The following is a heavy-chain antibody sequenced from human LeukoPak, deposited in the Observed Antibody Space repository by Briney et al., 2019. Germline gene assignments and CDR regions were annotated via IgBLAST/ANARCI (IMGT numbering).Heavy chain of an antibody. CDR1: GDSVSSNSAA. V-gene: IGHV6-1*01. D-gene: IGHD4-17*01. CDR3: TRGGGAFDY. CDR2: TYYRSKWFD. J-gene: IGHJ4*02. Sequence: SQTLSLTRAISGDSVSSNSAAWNWIRQSPSRGLEWLGRTYYRSKWFDGYAASVKSRIIINADTSKNQFSLQLLSVTPEDTAVYYCTRGGGAFDYWGQGILVTVSS.